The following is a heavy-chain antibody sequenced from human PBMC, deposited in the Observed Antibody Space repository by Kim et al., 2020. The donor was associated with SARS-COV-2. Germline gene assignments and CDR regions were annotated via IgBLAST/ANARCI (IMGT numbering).Heavy chain of an antibody. CDR2: IYPGDSDT. D-gene: IGHD3-22*01. V-gene: IGHV5-51*01. CDR3: ARRPEGYYDSSGDPWFDP. CDR1: GYSFTSYW. Sequence: GESLKISCKGSGYSFTSYWIGWVRQMPGKGLEWMGIIYPGDSDTRYSPSFQGQVTISADKSISTAYLQWSSLKASDTAMYYCARRPEGYYDSSGDPWFDPWGQGTLVTVSS. J-gene: IGHJ5*02.